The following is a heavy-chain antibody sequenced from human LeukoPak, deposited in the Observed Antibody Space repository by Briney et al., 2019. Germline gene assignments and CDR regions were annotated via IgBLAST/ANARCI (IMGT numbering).Heavy chain of an antibody. D-gene: IGHD3-10*01. V-gene: IGHV3-48*03. CDR2: ISSFGSTI. CDR3: ARSPNYKGFFDY. J-gene: IGHJ4*02. CDR1: EFTFSSYE. Sequence: PGGSLRLSCAASEFTFSSYEMNWVRQAPGKGLEWVSYISSFGSTIYYADSVQGRFTISRDNAKNSLFLQMNSLRAEDTAVYYCARSPNYKGFFDYWGQGTLVTVSS.